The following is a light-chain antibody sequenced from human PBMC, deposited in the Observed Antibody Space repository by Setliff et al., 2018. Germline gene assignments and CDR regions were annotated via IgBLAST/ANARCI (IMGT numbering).Light chain of an antibody. CDR2: DVS. Sequence: AIQLTQSPSSLSASVGDRVTITCRASQGIRSALAWYQQKPGKAPKLLIYDVSSLQSGVPSRFSGSGSGTNFTLTVSSLQPEDFATYYCQQFNSYPQTFGPGTKVDIK. V-gene: IGKV1-13*02. J-gene: IGKJ3*01. CDR3: QQFNSYPQT. CDR1: QGIRSA.